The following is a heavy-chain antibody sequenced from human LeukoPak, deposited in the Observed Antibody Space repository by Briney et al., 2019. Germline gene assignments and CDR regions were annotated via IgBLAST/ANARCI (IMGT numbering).Heavy chain of an antibody. Sequence: SETLSLTCSVSGGSISSNTYYWGWIRQPPGKGLEWIGSISKSTYYNPSLGGRVTISLDTSKNQFSLKLDFVTAADTAVYYCARHLYCGGNCYLGIVDYWGQGSLVTVSS. CDR1: GGSISSNTYY. D-gene: IGHD2-21*02. CDR3: ARHLYCGGNCYLGIVDY. J-gene: IGHJ4*02. V-gene: IGHV4-39*01. CDR2: ISKST.